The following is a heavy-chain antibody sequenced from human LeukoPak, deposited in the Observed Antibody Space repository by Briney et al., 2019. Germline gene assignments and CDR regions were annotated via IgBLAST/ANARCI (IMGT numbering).Heavy chain of an antibody. D-gene: IGHD1-26*01. V-gene: IGHV3-23*01. Sequence: PGGSLRLSCAASGFTFSSYAITWVRQAPGKGLEWVSSIRSTGDSTFYADSVKGRFTISRDNSKNTLYLQMNSLRAEDTAVYYCAKEAKSGSYLYYFDYWGQGTLVTVSS. CDR1: GFTFSSYA. J-gene: IGHJ4*02. CDR3: AKEAKSGSYLYYFDY. CDR2: IRSTGDST.